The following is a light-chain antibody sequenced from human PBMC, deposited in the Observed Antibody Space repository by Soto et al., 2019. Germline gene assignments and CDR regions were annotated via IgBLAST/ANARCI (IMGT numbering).Light chain of an antibody. CDR2: AAS. Sequence: DVQLTQSPSPLSASVGDRVSISCRASRAITNHLNWYQQKPGKAPILLVYAASTLETGVPSRFSGSGSGTHFTLTIDNLRPEDVATSFCQQNYITPLTFGGGTKVES. V-gene: IGKV1-39*01. CDR3: QQNYITPLT. CDR1: RAITNH. J-gene: IGKJ4*01.